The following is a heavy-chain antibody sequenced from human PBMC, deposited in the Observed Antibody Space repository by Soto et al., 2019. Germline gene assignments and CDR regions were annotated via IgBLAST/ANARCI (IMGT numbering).Heavy chain of an antibody. J-gene: IGHJ4*02. CDR1: GYTFNDYD. D-gene: IGHD4-17*01. Sequence: GASVKVSCKTSGYTFNDYDINWVRQAPGQGLEWMGWVSPDHGNAGYAQQFEGRVTMTSDTSISTVFLELTNLRSEDTAVYYCAVTTGYWGQGTKVTVSS. CDR3: AVTTGY. CDR2: VSPDHGNA. V-gene: IGHV1-8*01.